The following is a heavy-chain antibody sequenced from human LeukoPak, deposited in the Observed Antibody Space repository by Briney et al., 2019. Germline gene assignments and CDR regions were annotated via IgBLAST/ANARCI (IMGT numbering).Heavy chain of an antibody. CDR3: ARDGFMITFGGVGIGY. CDR1: GFTFSSYS. V-gene: IGHV3-21*01. J-gene: IGHJ4*02. D-gene: IGHD3-16*01. CDR2: ISSSSSYI. Sequence: GGSLRPSCAASGFTFSSYSMNWVRQAPGKGLEWVSSISSSSSYIYYADSVKGRFTISRDNAKNSLYLQMNSLRAEDTAVYYCARDGFMITFGGVGIGYWGQGTLVTVSS.